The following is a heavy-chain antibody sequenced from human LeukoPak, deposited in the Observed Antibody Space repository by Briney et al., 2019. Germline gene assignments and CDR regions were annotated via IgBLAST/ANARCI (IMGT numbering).Heavy chain of an antibody. D-gene: IGHD3-10*01. Sequence: PGGSLRLSCAASGFTFSSYSINWVRQAPGKGLEWVSSISSSSSYIYYADSVKGRFTISRDNAKNSLYLQMNSLRAEDTAVYYCASMGFYNYYGSGSYVIDYWGQGTLVTVSS. CDR2: ISSSSSYI. CDR3: ASMGFYNYYGSGSYVIDY. J-gene: IGHJ4*02. CDR1: GFTFSSYS. V-gene: IGHV3-21*01.